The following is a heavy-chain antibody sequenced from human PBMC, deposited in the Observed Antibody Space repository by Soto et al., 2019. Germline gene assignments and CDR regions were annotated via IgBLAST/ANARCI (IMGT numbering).Heavy chain of an antibody. Sequence: EVQLLESGGGLVQPGGSLRLSCEASGFIFSNYAMTWVRQAAGKGLEWVSSISGPGGSTYYADSVQGRFTISRDNSKNSLLLQMHSLRADDTALYFCARDERIAVAGTDTWGQGILVTVT. D-gene: IGHD6-19*01. CDR3: ARDERIAVAGTDT. J-gene: IGHJ5*02. CDR1: GFIFSNYA. CDR2: ISGPGGST. V-gene: IGHV3-23*01.